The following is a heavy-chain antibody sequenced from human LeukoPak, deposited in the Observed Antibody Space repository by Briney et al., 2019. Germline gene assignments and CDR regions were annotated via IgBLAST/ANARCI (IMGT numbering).Heavy chain of an antibody. V-gene: IGHV1-18*01. CDR1: GYTFSSHG. CDR2: ISAYNGNT. J-gene: IGHJ5*02. D-gene: IGHD2-2*01. Sequence: ASVKVSCKASGYTFSSHGINWVRQAPGQGLEWMGWISAYNGNTNFAQNLQGRVTMTTDTSTNTAYMELRSLRFDDTAAYYCARGSISWYSQDWFDPWGQGTLVIVSP. CDR3: ARGSISWYSQDWFDP.